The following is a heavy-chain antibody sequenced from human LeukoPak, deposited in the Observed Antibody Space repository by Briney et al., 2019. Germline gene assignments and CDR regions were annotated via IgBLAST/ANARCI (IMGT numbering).Heavy chain of an antibody. CDR3: ARDGSGNSIFHIDY. J-gene: IGHJ4*02. Sequence: TSAKVSCKASGYTFTGYYMHWVRQAPGQGLEWMGWINPNSGGTNYAQKFQGRVTMTRDTSISTAYMELSRLRSDDTAVYYCARDGSGNSIFHIDYWGQGTLVTLSS. CDR2: INPNSGGT. CDR1: GYTFTGYY. D-gene: IGHD4-23*01. V-gene: IGHV1-2*02.